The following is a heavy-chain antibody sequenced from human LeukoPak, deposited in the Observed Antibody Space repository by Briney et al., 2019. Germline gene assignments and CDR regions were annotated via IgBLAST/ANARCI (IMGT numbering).Heavy chain of an antibody. CDR3: ARATYYYDTTGAFDI. CDR2: IYTSGST. J-gene: IGHJ3*02. V-gene: IGHV4-61*02. CDR1: GGSISSGSYY. Sequence: SETLSLTCTVSGGSISSGSYYWSWIRQPAGKGLEWIGRIYTSGSTNYNPSLKSRVTISVDTSKNQFSLKLSSVTAADTAVYYCARATYYYDTTGAFDIWGQGTMVTVSS. D-gene: IGHD3-22*01.